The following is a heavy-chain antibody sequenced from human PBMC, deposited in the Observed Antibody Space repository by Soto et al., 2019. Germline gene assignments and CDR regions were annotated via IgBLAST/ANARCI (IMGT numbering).Heavy chain of an antibody. V-gene: IGHV3-11*01. CDR3: ARDWGGLGY. CDR1: GFTSWDYD. D-gene: IGHD3-10*01. J-gene: IGHJ4*02. CDR2: ISRSGNTM. Sequence: GGSLRLSCAASGFTSWDYDMSWIRQAPGKGLEWVSYISRSGNTMYYGDYVKGRFTISRDNAKNSLYLEMNSLRVEDTAVYYCARDWGGLGYWGQGTLVTVSS.